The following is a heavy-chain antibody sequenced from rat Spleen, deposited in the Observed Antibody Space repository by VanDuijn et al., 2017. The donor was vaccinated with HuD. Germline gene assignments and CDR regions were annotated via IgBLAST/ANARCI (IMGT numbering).Heavy chain of an antibody. V-gene: IGHV6-6*01. J-gene: IGHJ2*01. CDR1: GFTFSTAW. D-gene: IGHD1-2*01. CDR2: IKAKSNNYAT. CDR3: ASSYIFDY. Sequence: EVQVLESGGGLVQPGNSLKLSCVTSGFTFSTAWMYWYRQFPEKRLEWVVRIKAKSNNYATDYTESVKGRFTISRDDSKSSIYLQMNNLKEEETAIYYCASSYIFDYWGQGVMVTVSS.